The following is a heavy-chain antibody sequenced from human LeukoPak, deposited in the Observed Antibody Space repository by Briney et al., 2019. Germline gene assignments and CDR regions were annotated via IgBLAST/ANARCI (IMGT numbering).Heavy chain of an antibody. J-gene: IGHJ4*02. D-gene: IGHD3-3*01. Sequence: SGPTLVKPTQTLTLTCTFSGFSLSTSGVGVGWIRQPPGKALEWLALIYWNDDKRYSPSLKSRLTITKDTSKNQMVLTMTNMDPVDTATYYCAHSPLTYYDFWSGYLSAYYFDYWGQGTLVTVSS. CDR2: IYWNDDK. V-gene: IGHV2-5*01. CDR1: GFSLSTSGVG. CDR3: AHSPLTYYDFWSGYLSAYYFDY.